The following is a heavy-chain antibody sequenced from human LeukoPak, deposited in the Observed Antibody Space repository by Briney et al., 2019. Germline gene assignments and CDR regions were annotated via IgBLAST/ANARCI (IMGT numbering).Heavy chain of an antibody. CDR3: ARDLNLWAGYYYYMDV. J-gene: IGHJ6*03. CDR1: GFSFSTYT. D-gene: IGHD2/OR15-2a*01. Sequence: GGSLRLSCAASGFSFSTYTMHWVCQAPPKGLEYVSTISNNGGSTYYANSVKGRFTISRDNSKNTLYLQMGSLRAEDMAVYYCARDLNLWAGYYYYMDVWGKGTTVTVSS. CDR2: ISNNGGST. V-gene: IGHV3-64*01.